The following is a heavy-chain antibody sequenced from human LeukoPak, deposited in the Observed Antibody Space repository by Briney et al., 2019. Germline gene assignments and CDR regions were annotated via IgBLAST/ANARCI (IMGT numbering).Heavy chain of an antibody. D-gene: IGHD1-1*01. CDR2: ISSSGSTI. V-gene: IGHV3-48*03. J-gene: IGHJ4*02. Sequence: GGSLRLSCAASGFTFSSYEMNWVRQAPGKGLEWVSYISSSGSTIYYADSVKGRFTISRDSAKNSLYLQMNSLRAEDTAVYYCARDGRGIPGFDYWGQGTLVTVSS. CDR3: ARDGRGIPGFDY. CDR1: GFTFSSYE.